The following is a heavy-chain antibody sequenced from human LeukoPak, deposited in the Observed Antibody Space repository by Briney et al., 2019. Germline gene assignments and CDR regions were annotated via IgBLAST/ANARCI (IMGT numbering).Heavy chain of an antibody. J-gene: IGHJ4*02. CDR3: ARESGYSYGHDY. V-gene: IGHV3-33*01. Sequence: GGSLRLSCAASGFTFSSYGMHWVRQAPGKGLEWVAVIWYDGSNKYYADSVKGRFTISRDNSKNTLYLQMNSLRAEDTAVYYCARESGYSYGHDYWGLGTLVTVSS. CDR2: IWYDGSNK. D-gene: IGHD5-18*01. CDR1: GFTFSSYG.